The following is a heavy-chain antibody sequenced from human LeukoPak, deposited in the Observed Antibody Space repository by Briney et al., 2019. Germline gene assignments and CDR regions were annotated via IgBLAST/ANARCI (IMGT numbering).Heavy chain of an antibody. CDR3: ARDRLWHYYDSRSGFDP. Sequence: PGGSLRLSCAASGFTFSSYAMSWVRQAPGKGLEWVAAIVGRGGITYYADSVKGRFTISGDNSKNTLYLQLNSLRAEDTAVYYCARDRLWHYYDSRSGFDPWGQGTLVTVSS. J-gene: IGHJ5*02. CDR2: IVGRGGIT. D-gene: IGHD3-22*01. V-gene: IGHV3-23*01. CDR1: GFTFSSYA.